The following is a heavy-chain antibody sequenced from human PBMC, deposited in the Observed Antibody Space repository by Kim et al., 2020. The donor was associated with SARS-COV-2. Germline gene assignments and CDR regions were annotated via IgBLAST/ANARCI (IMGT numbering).Heavy chain of an antibody. CDR2: IYPGDSDT. J-gene: IGHJ6*02. CDR3: ARRVGYCSSTSCPYGMDV. Sequence: GESLKISCKGSGYSFTSYWIGWVRQMPGKGLEWMGIIYPGDSDTRYSPSFQGQVTISADKSISTAYLQWSSLKASDTAMYYCARRVGYCSSTSCPYGMDVWGQGTTVTVSS. V-gene: IGHV5-51*01. CDR1: GYSFTSYW. D-gene: IGHD2-2*01.